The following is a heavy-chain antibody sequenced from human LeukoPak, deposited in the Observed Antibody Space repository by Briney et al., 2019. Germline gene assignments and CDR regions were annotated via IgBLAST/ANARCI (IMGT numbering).Heavy chain of an antibody. D-gene: IGHD6-19*01. Sequence: GSLRLSCAASGFTFSSYSMNWVRQAPGKGLEWVSSISSSSSYIYYADSVKGRFTISRDNAKNSLYLQMNSLRAEDTAVYYCARLLAVAGWGYFDLWGRGTLVTVSS. J-gene: IGHJ2*01. CDR1: GFTFSSYS. CDR2: ISSSSSYI. CDR3: ARLLAVAGWGYFDL. V-gene: IGHV3-21*01.